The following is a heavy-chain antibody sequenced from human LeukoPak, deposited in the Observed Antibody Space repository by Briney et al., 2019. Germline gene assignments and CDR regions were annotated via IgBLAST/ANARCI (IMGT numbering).Heavy chain of an antibody. J-gene: IGHJ4*02. Sequence: PSETLSLTCTVSGGSISSSSYYWGWIRQPQGKGLEWIGAIYYSGIPYYNPSLKSRVTLSVDTSKNQFSLRLSFVTAADTAVYYCARGQTTPVGINDYWGQGTLVTVSS. D-gene: IGHD1-1*01. CDR3: ARGQTTPVGINDY. V-gene: IGHV4-39*01. CDR2: IYYSGIP. CDR1: GGSISSSSYY.